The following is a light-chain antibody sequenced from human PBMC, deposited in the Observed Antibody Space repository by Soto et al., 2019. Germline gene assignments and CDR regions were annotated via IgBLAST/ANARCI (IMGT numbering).Light chain of an antibody. CDR2: EGI. CDR3: SSYAGSGTWV. CDR1: SRDVGNSNR. V-gene: IGLV2-23*01. Sequence: QSALTQPASVSGSPGQSITISCTGTSRDVGNSNRVSWYQHHPGTDPKVMIYEGIKRPSGVSIRFSGSKSGNTASLTISGLQAEDEADYYCSSYAGSGTWVFGGGTKGTVL. J-gene: IGLJ3*02.